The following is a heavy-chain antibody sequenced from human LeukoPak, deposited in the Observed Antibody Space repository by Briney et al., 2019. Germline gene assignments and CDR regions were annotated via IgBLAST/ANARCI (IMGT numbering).Heavy chain of an antibody. J-gene: IGHJ5*02. CDR3: ARDVPDDFWSGYPRWFDP. D-gene: IGHD3-3*01. CDR2: IIPIFGTA. V-gene: IGHV1-69*01. CDR1: GGTFSSYA. Sequence: GSSVKVSCKASGGTFSSYAISWVRQAPGQGLEWMGGIIPIFGTANYAQKFQGRVTITADESTSTAYMELSSLRSEDTAVYYCARDVPDDFWSGYPRWFDPWGQGTLVTVSS.